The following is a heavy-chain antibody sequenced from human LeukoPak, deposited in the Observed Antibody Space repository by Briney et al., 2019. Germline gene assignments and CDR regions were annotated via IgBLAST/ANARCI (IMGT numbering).Heavy chain of an antibody. Sequence: GASVKVSFKASGYTFTGYYMHWVRQAPGQGLEWMGWINPNSGGTNYAQKFQGRVTMTRDTSISTAYMELSRLRSDDTAVYYCARCKYSYYDFWSGEPPPLDYWGQGTLVTVSS. V-gene: IGHV1-2*02. D-gene: IGHD3-3*01. CDR1: GYTFTGYY. CDR2: INPNSGGT. J-gene: IGHJ4*02. CDR3: ARCKYSYYDFWSGEPPPLDY.